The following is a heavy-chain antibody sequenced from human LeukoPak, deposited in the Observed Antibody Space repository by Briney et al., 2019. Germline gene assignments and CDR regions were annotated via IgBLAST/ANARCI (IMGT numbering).Heavy chain of an antibody. CDR2: IKSKTDGETT. CDR1: GFTFSNAW. Sequence: GGSLRLSCAASGFTFSNAWMSWVRQAPGKGLEWVGRIKSKTDGETTDYAAPVKGRFTISRDDSKNTLYLQMNSLKTEDTAVYYCTTDRYFDWLLYLPYFDYWGQGTLVTVSS. D-gene: IGHD3-9*01. CDR3: TTDRYFDWLLYLPYFDY. J-gene: IGHJ4*02. V-gene: IGHV3-15*01.